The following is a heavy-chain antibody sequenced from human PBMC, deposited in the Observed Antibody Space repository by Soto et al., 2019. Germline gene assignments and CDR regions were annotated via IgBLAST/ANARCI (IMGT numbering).Heavy chain of an antibody. CDR3: GKPYSGTYPPPFSLDS. Sequence: PGESLKISCKGSGYSFTKYWIGWVRQMPGKGLEWMGIIYPGDSDARYSPSFQGQVIISADKSINTAYLQWSSLQASDTAVYYFGKPYSGTYPPPFSLDSGGQGPQVPVS. J-gene: IGHJ4*02. CDR2: IYPGDSDA. CDR1: GYSFTKYW. D-gene: IGHD1-26*01. V-gene: IGHV5-51*01.